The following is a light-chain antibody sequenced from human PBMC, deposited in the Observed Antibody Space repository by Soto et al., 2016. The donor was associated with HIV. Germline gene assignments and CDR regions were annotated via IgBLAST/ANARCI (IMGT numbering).Light chain of an antibody. J-gene: IGKJ2*01. V-gene: IGKV1-5*03. Sequence: DIQMTQSPSTLSASVGDRVTITCRASQSINSWLAWYQQKAGKAPKLLIYKASSLESGVPSRFSGSGSGTEFTLTISSLQPDDFATYYCQQYKSYPNTFGQGTKLEIK. CDR2: KAS. CDR1: QSINSW. CDR3: QQYKSYPNT.